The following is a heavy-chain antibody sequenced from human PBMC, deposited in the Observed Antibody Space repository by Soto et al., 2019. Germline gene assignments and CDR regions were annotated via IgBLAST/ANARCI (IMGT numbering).Heavy chain of an antibody. Sequence: SVKVSCKASGRTFSSYAISWVRQAPGQGLEWMGGIIPIFGTANYAQKFQGRVTITADESTSTAYMELSSLRSEDTAVYYCARDLGPRIAARPSWFDPWGQGTLVTVSS. CDR3: ARDLGPRIAARPSWFDP. V-gene: IGHV1-69*13. CDR2: IIPIFGTA. CDR1: GRTFSSYA. J-gene: IGHJ5*02. D-gene: IGHD6-6*01.